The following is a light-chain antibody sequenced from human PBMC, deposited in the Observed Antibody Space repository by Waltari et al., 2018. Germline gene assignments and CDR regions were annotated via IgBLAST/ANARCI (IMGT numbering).Light chain of an antibody. Sequence: DIQMTHSPSTLSASVGARVTLTCRASQSIRSWLAWYQQKPGKAPKLLIYQASDLESGVPSRFSGSGSGTDFTLTISSLQPDDFATYYCQEYNNYPYTFGQGTNLEIK. CDR2: QAS. CDR3: QEYNNYPYT. V-gene: IGKV1-5*03. J-gene: IGKJ2*01. CDR1: QSIRSW.